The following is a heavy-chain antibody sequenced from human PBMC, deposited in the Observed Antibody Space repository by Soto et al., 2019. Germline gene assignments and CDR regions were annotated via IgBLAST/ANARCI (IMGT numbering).Heavy chain of an antibody. CDR2: IYTNGKT. V-gene: IGHV3-23*05. CDR1: GFTFSNWA. CDR3: ATGALPEEFDAFDI. Sequence: GSLRLSCAASGFTFSNWAMSWVRQAPGKGLDWVSVIYTNGKTYYADSVKGRFIISRDSAENTLYLHMNSLRAEDTAVYYCATGALPEEFDAFDIWGQGTMVTVSS. J-gene: IGHJ3*02. D-gene: IGHD7-27*01.